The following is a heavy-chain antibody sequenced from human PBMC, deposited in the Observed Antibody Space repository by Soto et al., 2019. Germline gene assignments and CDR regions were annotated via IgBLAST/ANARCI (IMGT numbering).Heavy chain of an antibody. J-gene: IGHJ4*02. CDR3: AADALSSLDY. CDR2: IVVYSGNT. D-gene: IGHD6-13*01. V-gene: IGHV1-58*02. Sequence: ASVKVSCKASGYTFTSYGISWVRQAPGQRLEWIGWIVVYSGNTNYAQKFQERVTITRDMSTSTAYMELSSLRSEDTAVYYCAADALSSLDYWGQGTLVTVSS. CDR1: GYTFTSYG.